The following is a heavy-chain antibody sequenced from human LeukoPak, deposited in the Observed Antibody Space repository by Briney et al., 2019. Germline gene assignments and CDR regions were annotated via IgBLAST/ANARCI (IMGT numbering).Heavy chain of an antibody. Sequence: GGSLRLSCAASGFTFSSYSMNWVRQAPGKGLEWVSYISSSSSTIYYADSVKGRFTISRDNAKNSLYLQMNSLRAEDTAVYYCARVSSSSTKNYYYYMDVWGKGTTVTVSS. CDR3: ARVSSSSTKNYYYYMDV. D-gene: IGHD6-13*01. CDR1: GFTFSSYS. V-gene: IGHV3-48*01. CDR2: ISSSSSTI. J-gene: IGHJ6*03.